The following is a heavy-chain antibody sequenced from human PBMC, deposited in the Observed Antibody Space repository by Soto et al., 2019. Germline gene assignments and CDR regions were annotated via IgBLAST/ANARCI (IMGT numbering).Heavy chain of an antibody. D-gene: IGHD5-18*01. J-gene: IGHJ4*02. Sequence: KTLSLTCTVSGGSISTNTYYWGWIRQAPGKGLEWVAVIWYDGSNKYYADSVKGRFTISRDNSKNTLYLQMNSLRAEDTAVYYCARADTAMVIPDYWGQGTLVTVSS. V-gene: IGHV3-33*08. CDR3: ARADTAMVIPDY. CDR1: GGSISTNTYY. CDR2: IWYDGSNK.